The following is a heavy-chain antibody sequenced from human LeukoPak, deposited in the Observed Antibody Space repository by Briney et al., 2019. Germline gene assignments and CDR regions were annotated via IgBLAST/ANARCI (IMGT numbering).Heavy chain of an antibody. V-gene: IGHV4-59*12. Sequence: SETLSPTCTVSGGSISSYYWSWIRQPPGKGLEWIGYIYYSGSTNYNPSLKSRVTISVDTSKNQFSLKLSSVTAADAAVYYCARVSVEMATTHYYYYGMDVWGQGTTVTVSS. CDR3: ARVSVEMATTHYYYYGMDV. CDR2: IYYSGST. CDR1: GGSISSYY. J-gene: IGHJ6*02. D-gene: IGHD5-24*01.